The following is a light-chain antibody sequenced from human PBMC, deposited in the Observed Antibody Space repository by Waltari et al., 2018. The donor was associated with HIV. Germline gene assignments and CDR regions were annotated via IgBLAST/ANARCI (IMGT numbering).Light chain of an antibody. Sequence: DIQMTQSPSSLSASAGDRITFTCRASQNINTFLNWFQQKPGQAPKLLIYDASTLQRGVPSRFGGRGSGTDFTLTISSLQPEDFASYYCLQTYNAPLTFGPGTKLDV. CDR2: DAS. V-gene: IGKV1-39*01. J-gene: IGKJ3*01. CDR1: QNINTF. CDR3: LQTYNAPLT.